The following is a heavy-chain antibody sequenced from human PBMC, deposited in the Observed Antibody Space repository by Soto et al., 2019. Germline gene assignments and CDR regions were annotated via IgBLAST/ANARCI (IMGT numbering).Heavy chain of an antibody. CDR1: GFSLSTGAVG. D-gene: IGHD1-1*01. J-gene: IGHJ4*02. CDR2: IYWDDDK. CDR3: AHSNWRDPIYD. Sequence: QITLKESGPTLVKPTQTLTLTCTFSGFSLSTGAVGVGRIRQPPGKALEWLALIYWDDDKHYSPSLKSRLTITKDTSKNQVVLTMTNMHPVDTATYYCAHSNWRDPIYDWGQGTLVTVSS. V-gene: IGHV2-5*02.